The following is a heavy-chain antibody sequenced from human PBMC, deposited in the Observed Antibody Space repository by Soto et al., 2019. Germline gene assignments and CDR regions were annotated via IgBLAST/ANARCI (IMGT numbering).Heavy chain of an antibody. Sequence: GGSLRLSCAASGFSFSLYWMHWVRQAPGKGLVWVSRINGDGSDASYGDSVKGRFTTSRDNAKNTLYLHMNSLGAEDTAVYYCARDFGEVGATAVYDIWGQGTMVTVSS. CDR2: INGDGSDA. D-gene: IGHD1-26*01. CDR1: GFSFSLYW. J-gene: IGHJ3*02. V-gene: IGHV3-74*01. CDR3: ARDFGEVGATAVYDI.